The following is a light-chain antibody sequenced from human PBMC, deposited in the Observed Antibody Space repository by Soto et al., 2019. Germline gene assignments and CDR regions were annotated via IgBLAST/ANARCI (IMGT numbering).Light chain of an antibody. V-gene: IGKV3-15*01. Sequence: EIVLTQSPVTLSFSPGERATLSCRASHSVSRSLAWYQQKPGQAPRLFIYDASNRATGIPARFSGSGSGTEFTLTISSLQSEDFAVYYCQQYNNWPPITFGQGTRLEIK. CDR2: DAS. CDR3: QQYNNWPPIT. CDR1: HSVSRS. J-gene: IGKJ5*01.